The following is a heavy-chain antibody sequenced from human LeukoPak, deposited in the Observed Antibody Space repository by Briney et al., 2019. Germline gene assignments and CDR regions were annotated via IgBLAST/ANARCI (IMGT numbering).Heavy chain of an antibody. CDR2: IRYDGSNK. CDR3: AKSSSTWYSSGSKDY. V-gene: IGHV3-30*02. J-gene: IGHJ4*02. CDR1: GFTFSSYG. D-gene: IGHD6-19*01. Sequence: GGSLRLSCAASGFTFSSYGMHWVRQAPGKGLEWVAFIRYDGSNKYYADSVKGRFTISRDNSKNTLYLQMNSLRAEDTAVYYCAKSSSTWYSSGSKDYWGQGTLVTVSS.